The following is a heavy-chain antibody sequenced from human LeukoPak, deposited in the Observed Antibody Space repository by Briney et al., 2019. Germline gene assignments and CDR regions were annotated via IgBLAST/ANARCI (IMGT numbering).Heavy chain of an antibody. CDR2: INHSGST. CDR3: ATTYYDILTGYSPQYYFDY. V-gene: IGHV4-34*01. Sequence: PSETLSLTCAVYGGSFSGYYWSWIRQPPGKGLEWIGEINHSGSTNYNPSLKSRVTISVDTSKNQFSLKLSSVTAADTAVYYCATTYYDILTGYSPQYYFDYWGQGTLVTVSS. J-gene: IGHJ4*02. D-gene: IGHD3-9*01. CDR1: GGSFSGYY.